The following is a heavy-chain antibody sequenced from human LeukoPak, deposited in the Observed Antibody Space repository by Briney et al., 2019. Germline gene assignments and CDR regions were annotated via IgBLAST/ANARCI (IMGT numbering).Heavy chain of an antibody. CDR2: ISSIGSTI. Sequence: AGGSLRLSCTASGFTFSNYEMSWVRQAPGKGLEWVSYISSIGSTIYYSDSVKGRFTISRDNAKKSLYLQMNSLRVDDTAVYYCARDGPVDSSGYYPFDHWGQGTLVTVSS. D-gene: IGHD3-22*01. CDR1: GFTFSNYE. V-gene: IGHV3-48*03. CDR3: ARDGPVDSSGYYPFDH. J-gene: IGHJ4*02.